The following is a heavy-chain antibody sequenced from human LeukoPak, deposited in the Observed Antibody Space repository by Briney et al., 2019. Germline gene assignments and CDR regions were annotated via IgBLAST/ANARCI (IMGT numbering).Heavy chain of an antibody. V-gene: IGHV4-61*02. CDR1: GGSISSGGYF. Sequence: SETLCLTCTVSGGSISSGGYFWSWIRQPAGKGLEWIGRFYASGSTNYNPSLQSRVTISVDTSKNQFSLKLTSVTAADTAVYYCALGNCPTTSCYPGVAFDIWGQGTMVTVSS. CDR2: FYASGST. D-gene: IGHD2-2*01. J-gene: IGHJ3*02. CDR3: ALGNCPTTSCYPGVAFDI.